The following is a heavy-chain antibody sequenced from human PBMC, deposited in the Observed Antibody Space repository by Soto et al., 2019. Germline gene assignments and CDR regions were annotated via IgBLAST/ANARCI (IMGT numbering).Heavy chain of an antibody. J-gene: IGHJ6*02. CDR2: ISYDGSNK. D-gene: IGHD3-22*01. V-gene: IGHV3-30-3*01. CDR1: GFTFSSYA. Sequence: QVQLVESGGGVVQPGRSLRLSCAASGFTFSSYAMHWVRQAPGKGLERVAVISYDGSNKYYADSMKGRFTISRDNSKNKLYLKMNSLRAEDTAVYYCARDPAVSSGYPLYYYYGMDVWGQGTTVTVSS. CDR3: ARDPAVSSGYPLYYYYGMDV.